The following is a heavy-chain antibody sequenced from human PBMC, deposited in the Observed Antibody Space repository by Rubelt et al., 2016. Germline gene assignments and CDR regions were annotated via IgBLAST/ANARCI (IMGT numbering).Heavy chain of an antibody. CDR2: IYYSGSA. D-gene: IGHD4-17*01. Sequence: QVQLQESGPGLVKPSETLSLTCPVSGGSISSYYWNWIRQPPGKGLEWIGYIYYSGSANYNPSLKSRVTISVATSKNQFSLRLSSVTAADTAVYYCAGDDYGDYDDALDSWGQGTMVTVAS. J-gene: IGHJ3*02. CDR3: AGDDYGDYDDALDS. CDR1: GGSISSYY. V-gene: IGHV4-59*12.